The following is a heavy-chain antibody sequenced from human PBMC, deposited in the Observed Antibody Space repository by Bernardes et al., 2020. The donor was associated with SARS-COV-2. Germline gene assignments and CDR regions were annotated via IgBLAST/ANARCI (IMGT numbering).Heavy chain of an antibody. D-gene: IGHD5-12*01. CDR1: GYTFTTYW. V-gene: IGHV5-51*01. CDR2: IYPADSDT. J-gene: IGHJ4*01. Sequence: GESLKISCKGSGYTFTTYWIAWVRQMPGKGLELMGIIYPADSDTRYSPSFQGQVSISADKSISTAYLQWSSLKASDTAMYYCARLVWTVATIPGHFDSWGHGTLVTVSP. CDR3: ARLVWTVATIPGHFDS.